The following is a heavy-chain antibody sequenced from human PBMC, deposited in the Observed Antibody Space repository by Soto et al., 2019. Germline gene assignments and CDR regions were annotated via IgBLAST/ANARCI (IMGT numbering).Heavy chain of an antibody. CDR1: GFTFSNAW. J-gene: IGHJ6*02. Sequence: GGSLRLSCAASGFTFSNAWMNWVRQAPGKGLEWVGRIKSKTDGGTTDYAAPVKGRFTISRDDSKNTLYLQMNSLKTEDTAVYYCTTVEVVPAAIILYYYYYGMDVWGQGTTVTVSS. CDR3: TTVEVVPAAIILYYYYYGMDV. CDR2: IKSKTDGGTT. D-gene: IGHD2-2*01. V-gene: IGHV3-15*07.